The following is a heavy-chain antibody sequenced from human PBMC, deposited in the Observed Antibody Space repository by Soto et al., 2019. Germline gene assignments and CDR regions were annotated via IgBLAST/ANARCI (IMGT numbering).Heavy chain of an antibody. CDR1: GYSFSTYW. V-gene: IGHV5-51*01. Sequence: EVQLVQSGAEVKKPGESLKISCQTSGYSFSTYWIAWVRQMPGQGLGWMGIISPGDSDTTYSPSFEGQGTISADKSISAAYLEWRSLRASDTATSYCSRRLTAGGSRLCSTGVCPSVGGMDVWGQGTTVIVS. J-gene: IGHJ6*02. CDR3: SRRLTAGGSRLCSTGVCPSVGGMDV. CDR2: ISPGDSDT. D-gene: IGHD2-2*01.